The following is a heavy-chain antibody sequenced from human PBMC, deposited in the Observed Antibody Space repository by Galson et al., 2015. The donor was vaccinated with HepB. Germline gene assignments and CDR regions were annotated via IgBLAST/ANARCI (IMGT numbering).Heavy chain of an antibody. D-gene: IGHD4/OR15-4a*01. CDR2: VSSDGGIQ. V-gene: IGHV3-30*18. J-gene: IGHJ4*02. Sequence: SLRLSCAASGFTFNCCGMQWVRQAPGKGLEWVAVVSSDGGIQFYADSVKGRFTISRDNSKNTLYLQMNSLRVEDTAVYYCAKESEKPQYGAYFDFWGQGILVTVSS. CDR1: GFTFNCCG. CDR3: AKESEKPQYGAYFDF.